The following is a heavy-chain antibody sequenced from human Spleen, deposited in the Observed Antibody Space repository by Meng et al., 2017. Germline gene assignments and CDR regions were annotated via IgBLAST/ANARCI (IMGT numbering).Heavy chain of an antibody. V-gene: IGHV3-7*01. J-gene: IGHJ4*01. CDR3: ARDPNHGDPGVRDF. CDR1: GFSFTSYH. CDR2: INLDGSDK. Sequence: GESPKTSCVAFGFSFTSYHMTWVRQAPGKGLEWVANINLDGSDKAYADSVKGRFTISRDNSQNSLYLQINSLRAEDTAVYYCARDPNHGDPGVRDFWGQGKLVNVSS. D-gene: IGHD4-17*01.